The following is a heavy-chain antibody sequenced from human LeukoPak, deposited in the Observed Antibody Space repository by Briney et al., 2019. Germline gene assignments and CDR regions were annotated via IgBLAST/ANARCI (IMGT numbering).Heavy chain of an antibody. D-gene: IGHD2-2*02. J-gene: IGHJ4*02. CDR2: ISWNSAVT. Sequence: GGSLRLSCAASGFPFDDYGMRWVRQAPGKGPEWVSSISWNSAVTDYADSVKGRFTISRDSVKNSLYLQMNSLRAEDMALYFCGKAGCSSTTCYINSWGQGTLVTVSS. V-gene: IGHV3-9*03. CDR1: GFPFDDYG. CDR3: GKAGCSSTTCYINS.